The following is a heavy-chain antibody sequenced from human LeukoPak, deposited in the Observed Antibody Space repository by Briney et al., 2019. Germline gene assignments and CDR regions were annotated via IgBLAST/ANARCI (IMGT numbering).Heavy chain of an antibody. CDR2: IYYSGST. D-gene: IGHD3-9*01. Sequence: SQTLSLTCTVSGGSISSYYWSWIRQPPAKGLEWIGYIYYSGSTNYNPSLKSRVTISVETSKNQFSLKLSSVTAADTAVYYCARHEELRYFGWLPGGHYGMGVWGQGTTVTVSS. J-gene: IGHJ6*02. V-gene: IGHV4-59*08. CDR3: ARHEELRYFGWLPGGHYGMGV. CDR1: GGSISSYY.